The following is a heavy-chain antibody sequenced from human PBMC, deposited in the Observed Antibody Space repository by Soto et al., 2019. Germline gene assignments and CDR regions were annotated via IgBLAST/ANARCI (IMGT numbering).Heavy chain of an antibody. CDR2: IIPIFGTA. Sequence: ASVKVSCKASGGTFSSYAISWVRQAPGQGLEWMGGIIPIFGTANYAQKFQGRVTITADKSTSTAYMELSSLRSEDTAVYYCARGSRYGGNSNYFDYWGQGTLVTVS. V-gene: IGHV1-69*06. D-gene: IGHD4-17*01. CDR3: ARGSRYGGNSNYFDY. J-gene: IGHJ4*02. CDR1: GGTFSSYA.